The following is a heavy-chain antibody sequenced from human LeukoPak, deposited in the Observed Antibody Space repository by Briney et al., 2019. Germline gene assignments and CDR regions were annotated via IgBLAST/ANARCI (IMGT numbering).Heavy chain of an antibody. CDR2: ISSSGSTI. Sequence: GGSLRLSCAASGFTFSDYYMSWIRQAPGKGLEWVSYISSSGSTIYYADSVKGRFTTSRDNAKNSLYLQMNSLRAEDTAVYYCARVYGYSYGQIYYYYYYMDVWGKGTTVTISS. V-gene: IGHV3-11*01. J-gene: IGHJ6*03. CDR3: ARVYGYSYGQIYYYYYYMDV. CDR1: GFTFSDYY. D-gene: IGHD5-18*01.